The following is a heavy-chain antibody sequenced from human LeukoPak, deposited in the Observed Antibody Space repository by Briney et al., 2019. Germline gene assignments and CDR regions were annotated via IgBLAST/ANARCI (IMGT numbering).Heavy chain of an antibody. Sequence: PSETLSLTCTVSSGSISSYYWNWIRQPPGKGLEWIGYIYSSGSTYYNPSLKSRVTISVDTSKNQFSLRLSSVTAADTAVYYCARHETYSSGWVDYWGQGTLVTVSS. CDR1: SGSISSYY. CDR3: ARHETYSSGWVDY. V-gene: IGHV4-59*08. D-gene: IGHD6-19*01. J-gene: IGHJ4*02. CDR2: IYSSGST.